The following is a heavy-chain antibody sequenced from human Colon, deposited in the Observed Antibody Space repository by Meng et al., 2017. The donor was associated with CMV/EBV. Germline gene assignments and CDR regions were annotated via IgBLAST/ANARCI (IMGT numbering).Heavy chain of an antibody. V-gene: IGHV5-51*01. CDR1: FTSYW. CDR2: IYPGDSDT. D-gene: IGHD2-2*01. J-gene: IGHJ4*02. CDR3: ARLIGYCSSTSCYGGGGADY. Sequence: FTSYWIGWVRQMPGKGLEWMGIIYPGDSDTRYSPSFQGQVTISADKSISTAYLQWSSLKASDTAMYYCARLIGYCSSTSCYGGGGADYWGQGTLVTVSS.